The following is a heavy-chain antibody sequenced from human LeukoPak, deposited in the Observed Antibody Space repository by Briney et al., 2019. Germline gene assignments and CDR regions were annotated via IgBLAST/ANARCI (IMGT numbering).Heavy chain of an antibody. V-gene: IGHV4-4*07. Sequence: KASETLSLTCTVSGGSISSYYWSWIRQPAGKGLEWIGRIYTSGSTNYNPSLKSRVTMSVDTSKNQFSLKLSSVTAADTAVYYCARDKVTGINHPEDAFDIWGQGTMVTVSS. CDR2: IYTSGST. CDR3: ARDKVTGINHPEDAFDI. D-gene: IGHD1-20*01. CDR1: GGSISSYY. J-gene: IGHJ3*02.